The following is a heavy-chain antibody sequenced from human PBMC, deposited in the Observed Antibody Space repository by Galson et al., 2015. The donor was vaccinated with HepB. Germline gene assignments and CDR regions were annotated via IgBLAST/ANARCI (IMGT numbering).Heavy chain of an antibody. CDR3: AKVIAVADYYFDY. V-gene: IGHV3-30*18. J-gene: IGHJ4*02. CDR1: GFTFSSYG. CDR2: ISYDGSNK. Sequence: SLRLSCAASGFTFSSYGMHWVRQAPGKGLEWVAVISYDGSNKYYADSVKGRFTISRDNSKNTLYLQMNSLRAEDTAVYYCAKVIAVADYYFDYWGQGTLVTVSS. D-gene: IGHD6-19*01.